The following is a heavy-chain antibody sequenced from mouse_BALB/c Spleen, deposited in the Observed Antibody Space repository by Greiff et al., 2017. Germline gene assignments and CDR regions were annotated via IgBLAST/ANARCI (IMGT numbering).Heavy chain of an antibody. CDR2: INPSTGYT. Sequence: QVQLQQSGAELAKPGASVKMSCKASGYTFTSYWMHWVKQRPGQGLEWIGYINPSTGYTEYNQKFKDKATLTADKSSSTAYMQLSSLTSEDSAVYYCARSMITTRRYAMDYWGQGTSVTVSS. D-gene: IGHD2-4*01. V-gene: IGHV1-7*01. CDR1: GYTFTSYW. CDR3: ARSMITTRRYAMDY. J-gene: IGHJ4*01.